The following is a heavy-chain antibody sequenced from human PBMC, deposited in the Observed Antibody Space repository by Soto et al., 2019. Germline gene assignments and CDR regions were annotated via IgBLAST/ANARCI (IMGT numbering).Heavy chain of an antibody. J-gene: IGHJ6*02. CDR3: AREVWRRTPLYYYYYGMDV. CDR1: GFTFSSYW. Sequence: HPGGSLRLSCAASGFTFSSYWMSWVRQAPGKGLEWVANIKQDGSEKYYVDSVKGRFTISRDNAKNSLYLQMNSLRAEDTAVYYCAREVWRRTPLYYYYYGMDVWGQGTTVTVYS. V-gene: IGHV3-7*03. CDR2: IKQDGSEK. D-gene: IGHD3-16*01.